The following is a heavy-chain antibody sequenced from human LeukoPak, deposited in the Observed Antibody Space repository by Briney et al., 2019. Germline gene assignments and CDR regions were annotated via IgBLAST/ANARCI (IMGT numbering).Heavy chain of an antibody. CDR3: ARDGVPWELPLD. Sequence: ASVRVSCKASGYTFTSYGISWVRQAPGQGLEWMGWISAYNGNTNYAQKLQGRITMTTDTSTSTAYMELRSLRSDDTAVYYCARDGVPWELPLDWGQGTLVTVSS. J-gene: IGHJ4*02. CDR2: ISAYNGNT. CDR1: GYTFTSYG. D-gene: IGHD1-26*01. V-gene: IGHV1-18*01.